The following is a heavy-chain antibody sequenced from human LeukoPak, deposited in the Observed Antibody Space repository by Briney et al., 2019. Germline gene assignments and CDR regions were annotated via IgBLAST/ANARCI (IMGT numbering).Heavy chain of an antibody. V-gene: IGHV3-30*04. CDR1: GFTFSSYA. CDR3: ARGPPLIVVVTAALDY. D-gene: IGHD2-21*02. Sequence: PGGSLRLSCAASGFTFSSYAMHWVRQAPGKGLEWVAVISYDGSNKYYADSVKGRFTISRDNSKNTLYLQMNSLRAEDTAVYYCARGPPLIVVVTAALDYWGQGTLVTVSS. J-gene: IGHJ4*02. CDR2: ISYDGSNK.